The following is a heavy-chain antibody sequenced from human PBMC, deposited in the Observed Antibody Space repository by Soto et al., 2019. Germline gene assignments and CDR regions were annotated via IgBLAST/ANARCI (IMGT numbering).Heavy chain of an antibody. D-gene: IGHD5-12*01. CDR3: ARANPPLGS. V-gene: IGHV1-18*01. J-gene: IGHJ1*01. CDR2: ISAYNGNT. Sequence: QVQLVQSGAEVKKPGASVKVSCKASGYTFTSYGISWVRQAPGQGLEGMGWISAYNGNTNYAEKLQGRVTMTTDPSTSTDYMELRSLRSDATAVYYCARANPPLGSWGQGTPVTVSS. CDR1: GYTFTSYG.